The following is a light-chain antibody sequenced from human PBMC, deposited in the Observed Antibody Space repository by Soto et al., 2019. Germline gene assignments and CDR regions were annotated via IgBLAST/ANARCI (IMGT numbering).Light chain of an antibody. J-gene: IGKJ1*01. V-gene: IGKV3-20*01. CDR3: QEYAASPRT. Sequence: EVVLTQSPGTLSLSPRERATLSCRASQSVSNNYLAWYQHKPGQAPRLLIYGASNRAPGIPDRFCGSGSGPDFTLTISRLEPEYFAVYYCQEYAASPRTFGQGTLVEVK. CDR1: QSVSNNY. CDR2: GAS.